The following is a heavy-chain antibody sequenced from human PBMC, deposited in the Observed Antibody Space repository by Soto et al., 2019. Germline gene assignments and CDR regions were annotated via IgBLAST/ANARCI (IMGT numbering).Heavy chain of an antibody. V-gene: IGHV3-23*01. CDR1: GYTFSSYA. J-gene: IGHJ4*02. CDR3: AKDRRYVDWLFRYFDY. Sequence: GGSLRLSCAASGYTFSSYAMSWVRQAPGKGLEWVSAISGSGGSTYYADSVKGRFTISRDNSKNTLYLQMNSLRAEDTAVYYCAKDRRYVDWLFRYFDYWGQGTLVTVSS. D-gene: IGHD3-9*01. CDR2: ISGSGGST.